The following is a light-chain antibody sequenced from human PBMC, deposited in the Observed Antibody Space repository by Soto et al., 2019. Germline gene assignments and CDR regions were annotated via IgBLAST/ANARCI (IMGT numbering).Light chain of an antibody. CDR1: QGVRNY. CDR3: QKYYSAPFT. J-gene: IGKJ3*01. CDR2: AAS. Sequence: DIQMTQSPSSLSASVGDRVTITCRASQGVRNYLAWYQQKPGTVPKLLIYAASTLQSGVPSRFSGSGSGTDFTLTISSLQPEDVATYYCQKYYSAPFTFGHGTKVDIK. V-gene: IGKV1-27*01.